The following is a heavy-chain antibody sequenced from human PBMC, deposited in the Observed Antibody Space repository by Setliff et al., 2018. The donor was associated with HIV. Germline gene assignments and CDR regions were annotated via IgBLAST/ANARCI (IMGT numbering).Heavy chain of an antibody. J-gene: IGHJ4*02. CDR3: ARLAASIAARRRFDY. CDR1: GGSISSAY. D-gene: IGHD6-6*01. CDR2: IYYSGST. Sequence: SETLSLTCAVSGGSISSAYWSWVRQPPGKGLESIGSIYYSGSTYQNPSLKSRVTISVDTSKNQYSLKLSSVTAADTAVYYCARLAASIAARRRFDYWGQGTLVTVSS. V-gene: IGHV4-59*05.